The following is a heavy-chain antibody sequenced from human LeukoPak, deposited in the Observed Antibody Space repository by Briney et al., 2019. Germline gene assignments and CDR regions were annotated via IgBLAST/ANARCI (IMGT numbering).Heavy chain of an antibody. Sequence: SETLSLTCAVYGGSFSGYYWSWIRQPPGKGLEWIGEINHSGSTNYNPSLKRRVTISVDTSKNQFSLKLSSVTAADTAVYYCARVLVGHSSGWTGWFDPWGQGTLVTVSS. V-gene: IGHV4-34*01. J-gene: IGHJ5*02. CDR1: GGSFSGYY. CDR2: INHSGST. D-gene: IGHD6-19*01. CDR3: ARVLVGHSSGWTGWFDP.